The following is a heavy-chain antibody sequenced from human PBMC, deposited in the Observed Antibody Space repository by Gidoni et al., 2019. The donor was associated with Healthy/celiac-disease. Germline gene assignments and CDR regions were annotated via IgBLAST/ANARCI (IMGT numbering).Heavy chain of an antibody. D-gene: IGHD5-18*01. J-gene: IGHJ5*02. CDR3: AKEGHSYGSGEDWFDP. V-gene: IGHV3-30*18. CDR2: ISYDGSNK. CDR1: GFTFSSYG. Sequence: QVQLVESGGGVVQPGRSLRLSCAASGFTFSSYGMHWVRQAPGQGLEWVAVISYDGSNKYYADSVKGRFTISRDNSKNTLYLQMNSLRAEDTAVYYCAKEGHSYGSGEDWFDPWGQGTLVTVSS.